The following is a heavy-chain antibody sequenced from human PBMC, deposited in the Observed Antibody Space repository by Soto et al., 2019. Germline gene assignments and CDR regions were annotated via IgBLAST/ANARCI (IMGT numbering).Heavy chain of an antibody. Sequence: ASVKVSCKASGGTFSSYAISWVRQAPGQGLEWMGGIIPIFGTANYAQKFQGRVTITADESTSTAYMELSSLRSEDTAVYYCARAWKGDIVATFLGMDVWGKGTTVTVSS. CDR1: GGTFSSYA. CDR2: IIPIFGTA. J-gene: IGHJ6*04. V-gene: IGHV1-69*13. CDR3: ARAWKGDIVATFLGMDV. D-gene: IGHD5-12*01.